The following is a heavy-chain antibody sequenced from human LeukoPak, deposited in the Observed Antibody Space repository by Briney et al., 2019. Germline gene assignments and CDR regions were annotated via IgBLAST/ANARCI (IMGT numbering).Heavy chain of an antibody. CDR1: GGSINSYF. J-gene: IGHJ4*02. Sequence: SETLSLTCTASGGSINSYFWGWVRQPAGKGLEWIGRIYTTGTTHFNPSLRSRLTMSVDTSKNLFSLNLSSVTAADTAAYYCARQGYGASWYHLDYWGRGTLVTVSS. V-gene: IGHV4-4*07. CDR3: ARQGYGASWYHLDY. D-gene: IGHD6-13*01. CDR2: IYTTGTT.